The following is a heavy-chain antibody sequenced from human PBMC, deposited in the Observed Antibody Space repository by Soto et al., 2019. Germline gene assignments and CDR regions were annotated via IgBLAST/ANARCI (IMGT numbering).Heavy chain of an antibody. Sequence: PGESRKISCKGSGYSFTSYWIGWVRQMPGKGLEWMGITYPGDSETRYSPSFQGQVTISADKSNTTAYLQWSGLKASDTSMYYCARQRIEAAFDAFDIWGQGTMVTVSS. CDR3: ARQRIEAAFDAFDI. D-gene: IGHD6-13*01. CDR2: TYPGDSET. CDR1: GYSFTSYW. J-gene: IGHJ3*02. V-gene: IGHV5-51*01.